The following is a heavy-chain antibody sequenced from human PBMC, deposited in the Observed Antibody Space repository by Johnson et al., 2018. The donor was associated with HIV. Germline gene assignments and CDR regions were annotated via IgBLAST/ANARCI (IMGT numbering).Heavy chain of an antibody. D-gene: IGHD2-21*01. CDR3: ARERRAGVKGAFDI. V-gene: IGHV3-66*02. CDR1: GFTVSSNY. CDR2: IYSGGST. J-gene: IGHJ3*02. Sequence: VQLVESGGGVVQPGGSLRLSCAASGFTVSSNYMSWVRQAPGKGLEWVSVIYSGGSTYYADSVTGRFTITRDNSKNKLYLQMNSLRAEDTAVYYCARERRAGVKGAFDIWGQGTMVTVSS.